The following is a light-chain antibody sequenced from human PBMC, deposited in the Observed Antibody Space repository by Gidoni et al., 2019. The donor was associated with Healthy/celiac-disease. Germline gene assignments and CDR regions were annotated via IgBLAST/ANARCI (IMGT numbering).Light chain of an antibody. Sequence: DIQMTQSPSSLSASVGDRVTITCRASQSISSYLNWYQQKPGKAPKLLIYAASSLQSGVPSRLSGSGSETDFTLTISSLQPEDFATYYCQQSYSTPWTFGQXTKVEIK. CDR3: QQSYSTPWT. CDR1: QSISSY. V-gene: IGKV1-39*01. J-gene: IGKJ1*01. CDR2: AAS.